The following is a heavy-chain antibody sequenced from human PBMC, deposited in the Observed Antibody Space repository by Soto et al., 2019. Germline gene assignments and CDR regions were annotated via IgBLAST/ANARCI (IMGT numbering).Heavy chain of an antibody. CDR2: IIPIFGTA. CDR3: VRAGETYYYGSEYNWFDP. CDR1: GGTFSSYA. Sequence: SVKVSCKASGGTFSSYAISWVRQAPGQGLEWMGGIIPIFGTANYAQKFQGRVTITADESTSTAYMELSSLRSEDTAVYYCVRAGETYYYGSEYNWFDPWGQGTLVTVSS. D-gene: IGHD3-10*01. V-gene: IGHV1-69*13. J-gene: IGHJ5*02.